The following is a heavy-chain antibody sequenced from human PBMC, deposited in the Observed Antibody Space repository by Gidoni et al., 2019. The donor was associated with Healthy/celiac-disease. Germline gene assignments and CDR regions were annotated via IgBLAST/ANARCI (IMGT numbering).Heavy chain of an antibody. Sequence: QVQLVQSGAEVKKPGSSLQVSCKASGVTFSSYTISWVRQAPGQGLEWMGRIIPILGIANYAQKFQGRVTITADKSTSTAYMELSSLRSEDTAVYYCARRGRYSSSWNDAFDIWGQGTMVTVSS. CDR1: GVTFSSYT. CDR3: ARRGRYSSSWNDAFDI. V-gene: IGHV1-69*02. J-gene: IGHJ3*02. D-gene: IGHD6-13*01. CDR2: IIPILGIA.